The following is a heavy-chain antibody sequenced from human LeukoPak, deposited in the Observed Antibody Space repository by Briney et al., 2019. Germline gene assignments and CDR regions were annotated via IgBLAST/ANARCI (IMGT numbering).Heavy chain of an antibody. CDR3: ATGYYYGSGNYYFDY. J-gene: IGHJ4*02. D-gene: IGHD3-10*01. CDR2: FDPEDGET. V-gene: IGHV1-24*01. CDR1: GYTLPELS. Sequence: ASVKVSCKVSGYTLPELSMHWVRQAPGKGLEWMGGFDPEDGETIYAQKFQGRVTMTEDTSTDTAYMELSSLRSEDTAVYYCATGYYYGSGNYYFDYWGEGTLVTVSS.